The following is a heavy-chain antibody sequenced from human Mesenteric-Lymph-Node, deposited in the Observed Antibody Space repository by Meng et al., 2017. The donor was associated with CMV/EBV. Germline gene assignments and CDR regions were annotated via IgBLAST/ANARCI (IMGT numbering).Heavy chain of an antibody. CDR3: ARRAYDFWSGSHFDY. Sequence: SETLSLTCTVSGGSISSGTYYWNWIRRHPGKGLEWIGYTYYAGRTNYNPSLKSRVTISVDTSKNQLSLKVSSVTAADTAVYYCARRAYDFWSGSHFDYWGQGTLVTVSS. CDR2: TYYAGRT. CDR1: GGSISSGTYY. D-gene: IGHD3-3*01. J-gene: IGHJ4*02. V-gene: IGHV4-61*01.